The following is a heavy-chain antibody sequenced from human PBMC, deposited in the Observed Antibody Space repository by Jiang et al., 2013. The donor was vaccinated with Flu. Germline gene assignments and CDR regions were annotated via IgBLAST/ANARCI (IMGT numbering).Heavy chain of an antibody. Sequence: KGLEWVSSISSSGTFIYYADSVKGRFTISRDNSNNSLYLQMHSLRAEDTAVYYCARGCTNGVCYAFDIWGQGTMVSVSS. D-gene: IGHD2-8*01. V-gene: IGHV3-21*01. CDR3: ARGCTNGVCYAFDI. CDR2: ISSSGTFI. J-gene: IGHJ3*02.